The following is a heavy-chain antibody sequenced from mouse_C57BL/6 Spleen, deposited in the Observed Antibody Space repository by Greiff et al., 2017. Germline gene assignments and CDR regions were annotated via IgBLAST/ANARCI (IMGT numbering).Heavy chain of an antibody. D-gene: IGHD2-5*01. CDR3: NTVYSNYERWYFDV. CDR2: IDPENGDT. V-gene: IGHV14-4*01. J-gene: IGHJ1*03. CDR1: GFNIKDDY. Sequence: VQLQQSGAELVRPGASVKLSCTASGFNIKDDYMHWVKQRPEQGLEWIGWIDPENGDTEYASKFQGKATITADTSSNTAYLQLSSLTSEDTAVYYCNTVYSNYERWYFDVWGTGTTVTVSS.